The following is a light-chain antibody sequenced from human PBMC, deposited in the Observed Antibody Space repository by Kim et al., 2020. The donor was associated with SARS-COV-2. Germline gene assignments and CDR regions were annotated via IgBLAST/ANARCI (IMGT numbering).Light chain of an antibody. CDR2: AVS. CDR1: QGISSY. CDR3: QQYYSYPYS. J-gene: IGKJ2*03. V-gene: IGKV1-8*01. Sequence: AIRMTQSPSSFSASTGDRVTITCRASQGISSYLAWYQQKPGKAPKLLIYAVSNLESGVPSRFSGSGSGTDFTLTISCLQSEDFATYYCQQYYSYPYSFGQGTKLEI.